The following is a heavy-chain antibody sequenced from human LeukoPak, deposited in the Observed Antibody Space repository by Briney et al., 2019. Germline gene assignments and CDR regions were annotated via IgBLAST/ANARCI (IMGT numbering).Heavy chain of an antibody. CDR1: GYTFTSYW. V-gene: IGHV5-51*01. Sequence: GESLKISCTGSGYTFTSYWIGWVRQMPGKGLEWMGIIYPGDSDTRYSPSFQGQVTISADKSISTACLQWSSLKASDTVMYYCARHYGSGSYYNYFDYWGQGTLVTVSS. J-gene: IGHJ4*02. CDR2: IYPGDSDT. CDR3: ARHYGSGSYYNYFDY. D-gene: IGHD3-10*01.